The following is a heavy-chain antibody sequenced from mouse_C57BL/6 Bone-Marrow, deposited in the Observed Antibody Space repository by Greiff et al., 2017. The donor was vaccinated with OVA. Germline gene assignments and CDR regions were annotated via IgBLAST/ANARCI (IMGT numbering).Heavy chain of an antibody. V-gene: IGHV1-54*01. CDR2: INPGSGGT. CDR1: GYAFTNYL. Sequence: VQLQQSGAELVRPGTSVKVSCKASGYAFTNYLIEGVKQRPGQGLEWIGVINPGSGGTNYNEKFKGKATLTADKSSSTAYMQLSSLTSEDSGVYFGARERFLDCWGQSTTLSNSS. CDR3: ARERFLDC. J-gene: IGHJ2*01.